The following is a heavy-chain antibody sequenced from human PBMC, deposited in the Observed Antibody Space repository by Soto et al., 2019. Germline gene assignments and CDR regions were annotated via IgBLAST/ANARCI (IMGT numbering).Heavy chain of an antibody. CDR3: ARERGGALDY. V-gene: IGHV3-33*01. D-gene: IGHD2-21*01. CDR2: IWYDESNK. CDR1: GFTFSSYG. J-gene: IGHJ4*02. Sequence: GGSLRLSCAASGFTFSSYGMHWVRQAPGKGLERVAVIWYDESNKYYADYVKGRFTISRDNSKNTLYLQMNILRVEYTAVYYCARERGGALDYWGQGTLVTVSS.